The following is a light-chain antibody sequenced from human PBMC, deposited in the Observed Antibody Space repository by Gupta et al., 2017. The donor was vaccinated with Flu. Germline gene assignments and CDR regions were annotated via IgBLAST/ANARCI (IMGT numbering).Light chain of an antibody. Sequence: EIVLTQSPATLSLSPGERATLSCRASQSVSSYLAWYQQKPGQAPRLLIYDASNRATGIQDRCSGSGDGTDFNLTISSRDPEDLEVYSSQQQTNWHPLFTFGHGTNVDIK. V-gene: IGKV3D-11*02. CDR1: QSVSSY. J-gene: IGKJ3*01. CDR3: QQQTNWHPLFT. CDR2: DAS.